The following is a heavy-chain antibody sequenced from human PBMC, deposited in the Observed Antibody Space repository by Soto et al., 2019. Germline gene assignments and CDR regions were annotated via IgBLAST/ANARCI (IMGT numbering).Heavy chain of an antibody. CDR1: GFTFDVYA. D-gene: IGHD3-16*01. Sequence: EVQLVESGGGWVQPGRSLRLSCAASGFTFDVYAMHWVRQAPGKGLEWVSSISGSGGNTNYADSVKGRFTVSRDNSKRTLSLQMNSLTEEDTAIYYCAKGLRRLLRTQYYYGLDVWGRGTTVTVSS. V-gene: IGHV3-23*04. CDR3: AKGLRRLLRTQYYYGLDV. CDR2: ISGSGGNT. J-gene: IGHJ6*02.